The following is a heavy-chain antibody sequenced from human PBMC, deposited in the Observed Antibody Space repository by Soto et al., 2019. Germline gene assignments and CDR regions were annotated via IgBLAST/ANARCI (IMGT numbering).Heavy chain of an antibody. CDR3: ARWVGATTHYYYGMDV. CDR2: IYPGDSDT. D-gene: IGHD1-26*01. J-gene: IGHJ6*02. Sequence: PGESLKISCKGSGYSFTSYWIGWVRQVPGKGLEWMGIIYPGDSDTRYSPSFQGQVTISADKSISTAYLQWSSLKALDTAMYYCARWVGATTHYYYGMDVWGQGTTVTVSS. V-gene: IGHV5-51*01. CDR1: GYSFTSYW.